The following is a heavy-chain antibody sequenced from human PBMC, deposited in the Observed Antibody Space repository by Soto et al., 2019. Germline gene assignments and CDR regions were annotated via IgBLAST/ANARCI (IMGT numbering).Heavy chain of an antibody. CDR2: ISYDGSNK. CDR1: GFTFSSYG. CDR3: AKDRLQALDY. Sequence: QVQLVESGGGVVQPGRSLRLSCAASGFTFSSYGMHWVRQAPGKGLEWVAVISYDGSNKYYADSVKGRFTISRDNSNNTLYLQMNSLRAEDTAVYYCAKDRLQALDYWGQGTLVTVSS. V-gene: IGHV3-30*18. J-gene: IGHJ4*02.